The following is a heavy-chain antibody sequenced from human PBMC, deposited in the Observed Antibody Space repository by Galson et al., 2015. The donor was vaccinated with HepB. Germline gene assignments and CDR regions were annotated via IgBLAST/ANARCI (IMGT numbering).Heavy chain of an antibody. D-gene: IGHD1-26*01. CDR2: ISGSGGST. CDR1: GFTFSGYI. V-gene: IGHV3-23*01. Sequence: SLRLSCAASGFTFSGYIMSWVRQAPGKGLEWVSGISGSGGSTYYADSVKGRFTISRDNSKNTLYLQMNSLRAEDTAVYYCAKGGSGSYFAGFDYWGQGTLVTVSS. J-gene: IGHJ4*02. CDR3: AKGGSGSYFAGFDY.